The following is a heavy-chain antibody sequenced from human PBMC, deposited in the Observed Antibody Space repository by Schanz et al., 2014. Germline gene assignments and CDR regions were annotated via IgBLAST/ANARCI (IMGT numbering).Heavy chain of an antibody. D-gene: IGHD6-19*01. CDR3: TRLRRADPNGFDV. Sequence: QVQLVQSGAEVHKPGASVKVSCQAFGDTFSKYNIMWVRQVPGQGLEWLGRIMPLRGIGNNAWKFQDRLTITADKSMNITYMELSSLGTEDTAVYYCTRLRRADPNGFDVWGQGTTVTVS. V-gene: IGHV1-69*09. J-gene: IGHJ6*02. CDR1: GDTFSKYN. CDR2: IMPLRGIG.